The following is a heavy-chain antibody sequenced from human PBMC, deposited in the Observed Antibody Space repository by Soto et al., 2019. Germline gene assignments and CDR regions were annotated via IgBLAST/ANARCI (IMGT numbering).Heavy chain of an antibody. CDR3: AKDVHYDIVTGIEYFNH. CDR1: GFTFSSYA. D-gene: IGHD3-9*01. V-gene: IGHV3-23*01. CDR2: ISGSGRIT. J-gene: IGHJ1*01. Sequence: GGSLRLSCAASGFTFSSYAMSWVRRAPGKGLEWVSGISGSGRITKYADSVKGRFIISRDNFKNTLFLQMNSLRAEDTAVYYCAKDVHYDIVTGIEYFNHWAQGTLVTVSS.